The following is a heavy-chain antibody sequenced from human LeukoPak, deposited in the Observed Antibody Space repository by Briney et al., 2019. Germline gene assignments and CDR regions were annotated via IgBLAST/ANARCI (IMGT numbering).Heavy chain of an antibody. D-gene: IGHD2-21*02. CDR2: ISGSGGNT. CDR1: GFTFSSYA. V-gene: IGHV3-23*01. CDR3: AKGAYCGVDCSPLSYYYYYGMDV. J-gene: IGHJ6*02. Sequence: PGGSLRLSCAASGFTFSSYAMSWVRQAPGKGLEWVSDISGSGGNTYYADSVKGRFTISRDNSKNTLYLQMNSLRAEDTAVYYCAKGAYCGVDCSPLSYYYYYGMDVWGQGTTVTVSS.